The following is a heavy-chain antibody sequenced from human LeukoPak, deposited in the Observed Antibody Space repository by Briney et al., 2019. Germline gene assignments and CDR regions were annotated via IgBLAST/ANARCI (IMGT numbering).Heavy chain of an antibody. V-gene: IGHV3-74*01. D-gene: IGHD1-14*01. CDR2: ITNDGSST. Sequence: GGSLRLSCAASGLTFSSHWMHWVRHAPGKGLVWVSRITNDGSSTTYADSVKGRFTISRDNAKNMLYLQVNSLRAEDTAVYYCAIQQGGNPAYWGQGTLVTVPS. J-gene: IGHJ4*02. CDR1: GLTFSSHW. CDR3: AIQQGGNPAY.